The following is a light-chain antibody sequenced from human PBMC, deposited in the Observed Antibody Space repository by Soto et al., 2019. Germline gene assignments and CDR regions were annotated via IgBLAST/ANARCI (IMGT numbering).Light chain of an antibody. J-gene: IGKJ1*01. CDR3: QQYDNWPPLT. V-gene: IGKV3-15*01. CDR2: GAS. Sequence: EIVMTQSPATLSVSPGEGATLSCRASQSVSSNLAWYQQKPGQAPRLLLYGASTTATGIPARFSGSGSGTEFTLTISNLQSEDFAVYYCQQYDNWPPLTFGQGTKVEIK. CDR1: QSVSSN.